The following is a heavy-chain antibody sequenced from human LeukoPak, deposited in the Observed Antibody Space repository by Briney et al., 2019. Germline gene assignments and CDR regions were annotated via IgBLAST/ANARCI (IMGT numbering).Heavy chain of an antibody. CDR1: GVTFRSYG. Sequence: TGRSLRLSCAASGVTFRSYGMHWVRQAPGKGLVWVSSINVDGRSTSYADSVKGRFTISRDNAKNTLYLQMTSLRAEDTAVYYCVREYYGAFDHWGQGTLVTVSS. J-gene: IGHJ4*02. CDR3: VREYYGAFDH. CDR2: INVDGRST. V-gene: IGHV3-74*01. D-gene: IGHD3-16*01.